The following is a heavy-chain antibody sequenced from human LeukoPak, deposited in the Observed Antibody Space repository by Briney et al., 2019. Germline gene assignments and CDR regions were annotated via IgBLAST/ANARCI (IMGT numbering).Heavy chain of an antibody. J-gene: IGHJ3*02. V-gene: IGHV4-59*08. CDR3: ARGSYDFWSGPI. D-gene: IGHD3-3*01. CDR1: GGSISSYY. CDR2: MYYSGST. Sequence: PSETLSLTCTVSGGSISSYYWSWIRQPPGKGLEWIGYMYYSGSTNYNPSLKSRVTISVDTSKNQSSLKLSSVTAADTAVYYCARGSYDFWSGPIWGQGTMVTVSS.